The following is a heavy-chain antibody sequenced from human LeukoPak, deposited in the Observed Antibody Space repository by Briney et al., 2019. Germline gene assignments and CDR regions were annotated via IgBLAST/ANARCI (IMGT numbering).Heavy chain of an antibody. CDR3: ATAGTDCRGSFGWFDS. J-gene: IGHJ5*01. CDR1: GFTFSEYW. V-gene: IGHV3-7*01. CDR2: IKEDGSVK. Sequence: PVWALRLSRLASGFTFSEYWMTWLRPAPAKGVEGVGNIKEDGSVKYYVDSVKVRFSISIDDAKNSLYLQLNSLRVEDTAVYYCATAGTDCRGSFGWFDSWGQGTLVTVSS. D-gene: IGHD3-16*01.